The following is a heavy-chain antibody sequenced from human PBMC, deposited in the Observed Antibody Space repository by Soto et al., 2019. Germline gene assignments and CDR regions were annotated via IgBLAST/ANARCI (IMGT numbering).Heavy chain of an antibody. J-gene: IGHJ4*02. CDR1: GGSFSGYY. D-gene: IGHD2-8*02. V-gene: IGHV4-34*01. CDR2: INHSGGT. CDR3: ARDKITGLFDY. Sequence: SETLSLTCAVYGGSFSGYYWTWIRQPPGTGLEWIGEINHSGGTNYNPSLKSRVTISVDTSKNQFSLKLTSVTAADTAVYYCARDKITGLFDYWGQGTLVTVS.